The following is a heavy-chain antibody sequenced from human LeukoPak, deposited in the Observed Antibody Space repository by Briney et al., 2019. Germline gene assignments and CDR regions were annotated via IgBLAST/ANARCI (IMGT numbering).Heavy chain of an antibody. J-gene: IGHJ4*02. CDR2: INPNSGGT. D-gene: IGHD3-10*01. Sequence: ASVKVSCKASGYTFTGYYMHWVRQAPGQGLEWMGWINPNSGGTNYAQKFQGRVTMTRDTSISTAYMELSRLRSDDTAVYYCARSFIEGFGENHFDYWGQGTLVTVSS. V-gene: IGHV1-2*02. CDR1: GYTFTGYY. CDR3: ARSFIEGFGENHFDY.